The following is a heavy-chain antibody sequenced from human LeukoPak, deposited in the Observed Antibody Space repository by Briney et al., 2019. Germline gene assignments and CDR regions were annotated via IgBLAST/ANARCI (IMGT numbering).Heavy chain of an antibody. D-gene: IGHD1-1*01. J-gene: IGHJ5*02. V-gene: IGHV4-39*01. CDR1: GGSISSSSYY. Sequence: PSETLPLTCTVSGGSISSSSYYWGWIRQPPGKGLEWIGSIYYSGSTYYNPSLKSRVTISVDTSKNQFSLKLSSVTAADTAVYYCARHSGYRHNWFDPWGQGTLVTVSS. CDR2: IYYSGST. CDR3: ARHSGYRHNWFDP.